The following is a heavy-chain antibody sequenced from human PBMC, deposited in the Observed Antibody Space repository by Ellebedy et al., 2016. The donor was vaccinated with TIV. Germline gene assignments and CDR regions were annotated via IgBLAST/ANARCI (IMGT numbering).Heavy chain of an antibody. CDR1: GFTFSSYA. V-gene: IGHV3-23*01. J-gene: IGHJ4*02. CDR2: ISGSGGST. CDR3: ASLAGRQRYND. Sequence: GESLKISCAASGFTFSSYAMSWVRQAPGKGLEWVSSISGSGGSTYYPDSMKGRFTISRDNARNSLYLQMNSLRVEDTAVYYCASLAGRQRYNDWGQGTLVIVSS. D-gene: IGHD6-6*01.